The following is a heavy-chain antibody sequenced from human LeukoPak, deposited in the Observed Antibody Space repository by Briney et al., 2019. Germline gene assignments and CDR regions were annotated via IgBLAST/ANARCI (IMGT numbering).Heavy chain of an antibody. CDR2: IYYSGST. Sequence: SQTLSLTCTVSGGAISSGDYYWSWLRQPPGKGLEWIGSIYYSGSTYYNPSLKSRVTISVDTSKNQFSLKLSSVTAADTAVYYCARGVNTFDYWGQGTLVTVSS. J-gene: IGHJ4*02. CDR3: ARGVNTFDY. D-gene: IGHD6-13*01. CDR1: GGAISSGDYY. V-gene: IGHV4-39*01.